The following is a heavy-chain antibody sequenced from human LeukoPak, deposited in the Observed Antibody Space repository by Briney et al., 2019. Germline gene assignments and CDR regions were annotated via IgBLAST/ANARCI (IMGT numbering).Heavy chain of an antibody. CDR3: ASWPMEWFVDDYYGMDI. Sequence: PGGSLRLSCAASGFTFSSYSMNWVRQAPGKGLEWVSSISSSSSYIYYADSVKGRFTISRDNAKNSLYLQMNSLRAEDTAVYYCASWPMEWFVDDYYGMDIWGQGTTVTVSS. CDR1: GFTFSSYS. D-gene: IGHD3-3*01. V-gene: IGHV3-21*01. J-gene: IGHJ6*02. CDR2: ISSSSSYI.